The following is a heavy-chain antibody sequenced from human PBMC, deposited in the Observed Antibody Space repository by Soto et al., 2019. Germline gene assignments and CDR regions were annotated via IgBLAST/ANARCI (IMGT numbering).Heavy chain of an antibody. CDR1: GGSFGSYT. J-gene: IGHJ4*02. V-gene: IGHV1-69*16. CDR3: ARERGELRFVL. D-gene: IGHD3-10*01. CDR2: VIPLLGTT. Sequence: QVQLVQSGSEVKKPGSSVKVSCKASGGSFGSYTIGWVRQAPGQGLEWVGGVIPLLGTTHYAKKFRGRVTIYADESTTTVYMELSSLTSQDTAMYYCARERGELRFVLWGQGTLVTVSS.